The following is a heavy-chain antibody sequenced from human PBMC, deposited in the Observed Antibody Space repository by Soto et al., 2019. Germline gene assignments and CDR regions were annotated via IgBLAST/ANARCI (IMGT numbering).Heavy chain of an antibody. CDR3: LPNHVAAATLFDP. J-gene: IGHJ5*02. V-gene: IGHV3-73*02. Sequence: EVQLVESGGGLVQPGGSLKLSCAASGFTFRDTAMYWVRQASGNGLEWVGRVRTKSKNFATAYAASLKGRFSISSDDSKNIVYLQRNSLKTEYTAVYSCLPNHVAAATLFDPWGQGALVIVSS. CDR1: GFTFRDTA. D-gene: IGHD6-13*01. CDR2: VRTKSKNFAT.